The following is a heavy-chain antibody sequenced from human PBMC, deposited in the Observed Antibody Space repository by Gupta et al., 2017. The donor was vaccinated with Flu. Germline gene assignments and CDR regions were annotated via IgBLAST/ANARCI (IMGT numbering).Heavy chain of an antibody. D-gene: IGHD5-18*01. J-gene: IGHJ5*02. CDR1: GGSISSGGYY. V-gene: IGHV4-31*03. Sequence: TLSLTCTVSGGSISSGGYYWSWIRQHPGKGLEGSGYIYYSGSTYYNPSRKRRVTISVDTSKNQCALKLSSVTAADTAVYYCSIDTAMGSGEKNWLAPGGQGTMVTVSS. CDR2: IYYSGST. CDR3: SIDTAMGSGEKNWLAP.